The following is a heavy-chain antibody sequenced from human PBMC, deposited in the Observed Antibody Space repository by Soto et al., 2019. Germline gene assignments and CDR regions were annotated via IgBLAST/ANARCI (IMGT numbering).Heavy chain of an antibody. CDR1: GFTFSSYS. V-gene: IGHV3-21*01. D-gene: IGHD1-1*01. J-gene: IGHJ4*02. CDR3: ARGGFGGTTGTPIEYYFAY. Sequence: EVQLVESGGGLVKPGGSLRLSCAASGFTFSSYSMNWVRQAPGKGLEWVSSISSSSSYIYYADSVKGRFTISRDNAKNSLHRQMNGLRAEDTAVYYCARGGFGGTTGTPIEYYFAYWGQGTLVTVSS. CDR2: ISSSSSYI.